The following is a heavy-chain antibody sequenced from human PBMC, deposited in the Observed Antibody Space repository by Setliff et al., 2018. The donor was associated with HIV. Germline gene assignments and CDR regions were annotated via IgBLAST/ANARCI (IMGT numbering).Heavy chain of an antibody. CDR3: TTWQAGNDY. CDR2: IGNKASSYTA. CDR1: GFTFSDYY. D-gene: IGHD6-13*01. V-gene: IGHV3-72*01. J-gene: IGHJ4*02. Sequence: GGSLRLSCAASGFTFSDYYTDWVRQAPGKGLEWVGRIGNKASSYTAEYAASVKGRFTISRDDSMNSLHLQMNSLKTEDTAVYYCTTWQAGNDYWGQGTLVTVSS.